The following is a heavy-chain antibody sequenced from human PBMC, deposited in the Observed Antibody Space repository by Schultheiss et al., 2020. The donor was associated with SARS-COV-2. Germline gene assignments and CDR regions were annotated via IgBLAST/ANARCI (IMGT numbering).Heavy chain of an antibody. CDR1: GFTFSSYW. J-gene: IGHJ5*02. Sequence: GGSLRLSCAASGFTFSSYWMSWVRQAPGKGLEWVSAISGSGGSTYYADSVKGRFTISRDNSKNTLYLQMNSLRAEDTAVYYCAREFIAAAGTGWFDPWGQGTLVTVSS. CDR3: AREFIAAAGTGWFDP. D-gene: IGHD6-13*01. CDR2: ISGSGGST. V-gene: IGHV3-23*01.